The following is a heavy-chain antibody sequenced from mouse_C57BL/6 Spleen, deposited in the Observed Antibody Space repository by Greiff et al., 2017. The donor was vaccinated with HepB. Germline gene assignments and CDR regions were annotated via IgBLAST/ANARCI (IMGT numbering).Heavy chain of an antibody. J-gene: IGHJ2*01. CDR3: ARLLYGDDEGPYYFDY. Sequence: EVHLVESGGDLVKPGGSLKLSCAASGFTFSSYGMSWVRQTPDKRLEWVATISSGGSYTYYPDSVKGRFTISRDNAKNTLYLQMSSLKSEDTAMYYWARLLYGDDEGPYYFDYWGQGTTLTVSS. V-gene: IGHV5-6*01. D-gene: IGHD2-2*01. CDR1: GFTFSSYG. CDR2: ISSGGSYT.